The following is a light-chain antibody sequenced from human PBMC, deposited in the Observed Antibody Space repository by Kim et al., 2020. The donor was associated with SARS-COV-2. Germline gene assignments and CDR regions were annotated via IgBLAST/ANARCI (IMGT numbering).Light chain of an antibody. J-gene: IGKJ1*01. CDR1: QSVSSSY. V-gene: IGKV3D-7*01. Sequence: PGERVPPSCRASQSVSSSYLTGYQQNPGQAPRLLIYGASTRATGIPARFSGSGSGTDFTLTISGLQPEDFAVYYCQQDYNLPQAFGQGTKVDIK. CDR3: QQDYNLPQA. CDR2: GAS.